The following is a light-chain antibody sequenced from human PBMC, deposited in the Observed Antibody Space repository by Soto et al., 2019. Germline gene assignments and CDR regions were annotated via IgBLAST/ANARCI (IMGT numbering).Light chain of an antibody. CDR3: CSYAGSCTPYV. Sequence: QSVLTQPRSVSGSPGQSVTISCTGTSSDVGGYNYVSWYQQHPGKAPKLMIYDVSKRPSGVPDRFSGSKSGNTASLTISGLQAEDEADYYCCSYAGSCTPYVFGTGTKLTVL. CDR1: SSDVGGYNY. V-gene: IGLV2-11*01. J-gene: IGLJ1*01. CDR2: DVS.